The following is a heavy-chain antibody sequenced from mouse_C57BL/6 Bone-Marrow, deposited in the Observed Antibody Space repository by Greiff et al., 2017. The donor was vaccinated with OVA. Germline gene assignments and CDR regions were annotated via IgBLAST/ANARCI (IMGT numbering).Heavy chain of an antibody. CDR2: ISYDGSN. CDR3: ARDYYGSSYDWYFDV. D-gene: IGHD1-1*01. J-gene: IGHJ1*03. Sequence: ESGPGLVKPSQSLSLTCSVTGYSITSGYYWNWIRQFPGNKLEWMGYISYDGSNNYNPSLKNRISITRDTSKNQFFLKLNSVTTEDTATYYCARDYYGSSYDWYFDVWGTGTTVTVSS. V-gene: IGHV3-6*01. CDR1: GYSITSGYY.